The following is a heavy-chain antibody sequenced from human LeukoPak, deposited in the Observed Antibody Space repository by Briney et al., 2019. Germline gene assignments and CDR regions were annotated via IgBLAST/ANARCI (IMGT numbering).Heavy chain of an antibody. V-gene: IGHV1-18*01. D-gene: IGHD3-22*01. J-gene: IGHJ4*02. Sequence: ASVKVSCKASGYTFTSYGISWVRQAPEQGLEWMGWISAYNGNTNYAQKLQGRVTMTTDTSTSTAYMELRSLRSDDTAVYYCANSGYDSSGLWYFDYWGQGTLVTVSS. CDR2: ISAYNGNT. CDR1: GYTFTSYG. CDR3: ANSGYDSSGLWYFDY.